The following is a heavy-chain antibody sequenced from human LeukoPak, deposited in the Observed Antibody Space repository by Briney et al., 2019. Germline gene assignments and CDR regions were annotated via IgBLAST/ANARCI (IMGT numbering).Heavy chain of an antibody. V-gene: IGHV3-48*03. Sequence: GGSLRLSCEASGFTFSKMNWVRQAPGKGLEWVSYISDSGSPIYYADSVKGRFTISRDNAKNSLYLQMSSLRAEDTAVYYCRYCDSSGYLDYWGQGTLVTVSS. D-gene: IGHD3-22*01. CDR2: ISDSGSPI. CDR1: GFTFSK. J-gene: IGHJ4*02. CDR3: RYCDSSGYLDY.